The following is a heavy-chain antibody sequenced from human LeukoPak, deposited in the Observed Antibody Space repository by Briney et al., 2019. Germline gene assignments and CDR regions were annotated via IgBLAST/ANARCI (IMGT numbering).Heavy chain of an antibody. CDR1: GFTLSSYW. Sequence: PGGSLRLSCAASGFTLSSYWMSWVRQAPGKGLEWVANIKQDGSEKYYVDSVKGRFTISRDNGKNSLYLQMNSLRAEDTAVYYCARDSFGGKMRHLSYWGQGTLVTVSS. CDR3: ARDSFGGKMRHLSY. J-gene: IGHJ4*02. CDR2: IKQDGSEK. D-gene: IGHD3-10*01. V-gene: IGHV3-7*01.